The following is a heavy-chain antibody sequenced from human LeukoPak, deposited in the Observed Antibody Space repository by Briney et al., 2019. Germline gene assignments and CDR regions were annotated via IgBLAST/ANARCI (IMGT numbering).Heavy chain of an antibody. CDR1: GLILNDHA. CDR3: ARIASLIDY. V-gene: IGHV3-7*03. J-gene: IGHJ4*02. CDR2: IKEDGSEK. Sequence: GGSLRLSCVGSGLILNDHAMHWVRQVPGKGLEWVANIKEDGSEKHYVDSVKGRFTISRDNAKNSLYLQMNSLRAEDTAVYYCARIASLIDYWGQGTLVTVSS. D-gene: IGHD3-9*01.